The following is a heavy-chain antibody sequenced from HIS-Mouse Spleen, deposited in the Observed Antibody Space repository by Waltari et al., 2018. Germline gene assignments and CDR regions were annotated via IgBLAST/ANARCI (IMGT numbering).Heavy chain of an antibody. J-gene: IGHJ4*02. Sequence: QVQLVQYGAEVKKQGASVKVSGKASGYTFTGYDTNGVRPATGQGLEWMGWMNPNIGNTGYAQKFQGIVTMTRNTSISTAYMELSSLRSEDTAVYYCARGLTGDLDYWGQGTLVTVSS. V-gene: IGHV1-8*01. D-gene: IGHD7-27*01. CDR2: MNPNIGNT. CDR3: ARGLTGDLDY. CDR1: GYTFTGYD.